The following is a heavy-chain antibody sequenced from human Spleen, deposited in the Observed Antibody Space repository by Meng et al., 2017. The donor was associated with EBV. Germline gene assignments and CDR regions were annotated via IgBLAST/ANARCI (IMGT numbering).Heavy chain of an antibody. CDR3: ARERYYDSSGYYTDY. Sequence: VLVKPSTPLALTCAVEGGSFIGYYWSWIRQPPGNGLEWIGEINHSGSTNYTPSLKSRVTISVDTSKNQFSLKLSSVTAADTAVYYCARERYYDSSGYYTDYWGQGTLVTVSS. CDR2: INHSGST. CDR1: GGSFIGYY. V-gene: IGHV4-34*01. D-gene: IGHD3-22*01. J-gene: IGHJ4*02.